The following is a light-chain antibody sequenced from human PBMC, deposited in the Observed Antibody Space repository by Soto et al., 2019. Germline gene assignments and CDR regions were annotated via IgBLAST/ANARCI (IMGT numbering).Light chain of an antibody. V-gene: IGKV1-5*03. J-gene: IGKJ1*01. Sequence: DIQMTQSPSSLYASVGDRVTITCRASQSIGSWLAWYQQKPGKAPKLLIYKTSILENGLPSRFSGSGSGTDFSLSIDSLQPDDVATYYCQQYDLYWTVGQGTKVEIK. CDR1: QSIGSW. CDR2: KTS. CDR3: QQYDLYWT.